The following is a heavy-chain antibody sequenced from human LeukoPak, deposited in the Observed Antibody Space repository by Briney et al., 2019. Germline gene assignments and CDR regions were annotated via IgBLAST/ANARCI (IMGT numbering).Heavy chain of an antibody. D-gene: IGHD6-13*01. CDR2: ISYDGSNK. CDR3: ARRHFQGSSPTTVDY. Sequence: GGSLRLSCAASGFTFSSYAMHWVRQAPGKGLEWVAVISYDGSNKYYADSVKGRFTISRGNSKNTLYLQMNSLRAEDTAVYYCARRHFQGSSPTTVDYWGQGTLVTVSS. J-gene: IGHJ4*02. V-gene: IGHV3-30*04. CDR1: GFTFSSYA.